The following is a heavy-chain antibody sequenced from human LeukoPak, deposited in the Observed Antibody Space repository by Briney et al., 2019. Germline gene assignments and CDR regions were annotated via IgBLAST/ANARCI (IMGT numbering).Heavy chain of an antibody. CDR1: GFTFSSYA. J-gene: IGHJ4*02. Sequence: GGSLRLSCAASGFTFSSYAMSWVRQAPGKGLEGVSIIRGNGGSANYADSVKGRFTISRDNSKNTLYLQMNSLRAEDTAVYYCARNYFGSGSYPLPYYFDYWGQGTLVTVSS. D-gene: IGHD3-10*01. CDR3: ARNYFGSGSYPLPYYFDY. V-gene: IGHV3-23*01. CDR2: IRGNGGSA.